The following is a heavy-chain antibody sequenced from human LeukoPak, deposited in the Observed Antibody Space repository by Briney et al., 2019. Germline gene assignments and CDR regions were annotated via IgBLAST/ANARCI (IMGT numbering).Heavy chain of an antibody. CDR2: IYPGDSDT. CDR3: ARGVSTMVRGVIIKAPYFDY. Sequence: LGESLKISCKGSGYSFTSYWIGWVRQMPGKGLEWMGIIYPGDSDTRYSPSFQGQVTISADKSISTAYLQWSSLKASDTAMYYCARGVSTMVRGVIIKAPYFDYWGQGTLVTVSS. D-gene: IGHD3-10*01. J-gene: IGHJ4*02. CDR1: GYSFTSYW. V-gene: IGHV5-51*01.